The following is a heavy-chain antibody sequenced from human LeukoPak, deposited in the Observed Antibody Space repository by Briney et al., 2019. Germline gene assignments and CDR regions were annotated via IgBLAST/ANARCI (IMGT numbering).Heavy chain of an antibody. CDR3: AKPPMIVVVIKVGAFDI. V-gene: IGHV3-23*01. Sequence: PGGSLRLSCAASGFIFSSYAMSWVRQAPGKGLEWVSAISGSGGSTYYADSVKGRFTISRDNSKNTLYLQMNSLRAEDTAVYYCAKPPMIVVVIKVGAFDIWGQGTMVTVSS. CDR1: GFIFSSYA. J-gene: IGHJ3*02. CDR2: ISGSGGST. D-gene: IGHD3-22*01.